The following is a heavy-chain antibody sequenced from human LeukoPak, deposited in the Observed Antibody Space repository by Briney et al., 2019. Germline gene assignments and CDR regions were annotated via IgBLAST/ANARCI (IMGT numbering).Heavy chain of an antibody. V-gene: IGHV4-34*01. CDR1: GGSFSGYY. J-gene: IGHJ4*02. Sequence: SETLSLTCAVYGGSFSGYYWSWIRQPPGKGLEWIGEINHSGSTNYNPSLKSRVTISVDKSKNQFSLKLSSVTAADTAVYYCARRAPYYFDYWGQGTLVTVSS. CDR3: ARRAPYYFDY. CDR2: INHSGST.